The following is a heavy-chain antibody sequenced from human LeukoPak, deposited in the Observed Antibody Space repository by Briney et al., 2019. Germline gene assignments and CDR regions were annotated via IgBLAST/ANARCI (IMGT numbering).Heavy chain of an antibody. V-gene: IGHV4-59*12. D-gene: IGHD3-22*01. CDR3: ARAPHFFDTSGSRYYFDY. CDR1: GFTFSSYI. CDR2: IYYSGNT. Sequence: GSLRLSCAASGFTFSSYILSWIRQPPGKGLEWIGSIYYSGNTYYSPSLMSRVTISVDTSKNQFSLNLSSVTAADTAVYFCARAPHFFDTSGSRYYFDYWGQGALVTVSS. J-gene: IGHJ4*02.